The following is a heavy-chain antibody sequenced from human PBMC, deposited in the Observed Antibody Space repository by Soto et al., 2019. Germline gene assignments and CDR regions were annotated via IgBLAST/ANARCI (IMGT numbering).Heavy chain of an antibody. CDR3: ARGGGYSQRYYYYGMDV. D-gene: IGHD5-18*01. Sequence: GGSLRLSCAASGFTFSSYSMNWFRQAPGKGLEWVSYISSSSSTIYYADSVKGRFTISRDNAKNSLYLQMNSLRDEDTAVYYCARGGGYSQRYYYYGMDVWGQGTTVTVSS. CDR1: GFTFSSYS. J-gene: IGHJ6*02. V-gene: IGHV3-48*02. CDR2: ISSSSSTI.